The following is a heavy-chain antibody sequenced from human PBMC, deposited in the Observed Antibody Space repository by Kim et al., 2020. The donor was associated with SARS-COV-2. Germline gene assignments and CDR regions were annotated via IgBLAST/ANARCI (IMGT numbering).Heavy chain of an antibody. CDR2: ISYDGSNK. J-gene: IGHJ4*02. CDR1: GFTFSTYG. CDR3: ARDGFGGSGSYLGVSDY. Sequence: GGSLRLSCAASGFTFSTYGMHWVRQAPGKGLEWVAVISYDGSNKYYADSVKGRFTISRDNSKNTLYVQMNSLRAEDTAVYYCARDGFGGSGSYLGVSDYWGQGTLVTVSS. V-gene: IGHV3-33*05. D-gene: IGHD3-10*01.